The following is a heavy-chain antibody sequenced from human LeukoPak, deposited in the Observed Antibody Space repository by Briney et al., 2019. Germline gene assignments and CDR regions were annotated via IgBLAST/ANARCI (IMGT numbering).Heavy chain of an antibody. CDR1: GFTFSRYW. J-gene: IGHJ4*02. Sequence: GGSLRLSCVASGFTFSRYWMSWVRQVPRKGLEWVANIKQGGGEIYYVDSVKGRFTISRDNAKNSLYLQMNSLRAEDTAVYYCARDKGDYDTSGSLFVFGGQGTLVTVSS. CDR2: IKQGGGEI. CDR3: ARDKGDYDTSGSLFVF. D-gene: IGHD3-22*01. V-gene: IGHV3-7*03.